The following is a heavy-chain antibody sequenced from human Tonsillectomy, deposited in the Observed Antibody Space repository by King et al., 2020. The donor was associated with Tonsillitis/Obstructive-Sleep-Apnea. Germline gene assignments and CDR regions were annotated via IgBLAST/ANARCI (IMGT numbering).Heavy chain of an antibody. CDR1: GFTFSSYE. Sequence: VQLVESGGGLVQPGGSLRLSCVAPGFTFSSYEMNWVRQAPGKGLEWVSYISSSGSTIYYADSVKGRFTISRDNAKNSLYLQMNSLRAEDTAVYYCARDRYYGSGTFYYCGQGTLFTVSS. CDR2: ISSSGSTI. CDR3: ARDRYYGSGTFYY. D-gene: IGHD3-10*01. J-gene: IGHJ4*02. V-gene: IGHV3-48*03.